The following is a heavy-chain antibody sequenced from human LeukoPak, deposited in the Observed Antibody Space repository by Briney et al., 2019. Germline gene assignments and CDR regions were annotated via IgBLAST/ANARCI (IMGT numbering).Heavy chain of an antibody. CDR1: GGSISSSSSY. J-gene: IGHJ3*02. CDR2: IYTSGST. CDR3: ARDWFDI. Sequence: PSETLSLTCTVSGGSISSSSSYWGWIRQSPGKGLEWIGRIYTSGSTNYNPSLKSRVTMSVDTSKNQFSLKLSSVTAADTAVYYCARDWFDIWGQGTMVTVSS. V-gene: IGHV4-39*07.